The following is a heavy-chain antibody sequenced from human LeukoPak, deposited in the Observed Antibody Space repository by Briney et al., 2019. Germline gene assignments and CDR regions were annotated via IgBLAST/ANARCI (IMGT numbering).Heavy chain of an antibody. CDR2: IWYDGSDK. J-gene: IGHJ4*02. Sequence: GGSLRLSCAASGFTFSSYGMHWVRQAPGKGLEWVAVIWYDGSDKYHADSVKGRFTISRDNSKNTLYLQMNSLRAEDTAVYYCARGPYSSSAYNDYWGQGTLVTVSS. V-gene: IGHV3-33*01. D-gene: IGHD6-6*01. CDR3: ARGPYSSSAYNDY. CDR1: GFTFSSYG.